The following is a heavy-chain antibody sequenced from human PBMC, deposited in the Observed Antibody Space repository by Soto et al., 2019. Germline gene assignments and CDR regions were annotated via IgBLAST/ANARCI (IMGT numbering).Heavy chain of an antibody. CDR1: GGSFSGYY. CDR3: ARATRYCTNGVCSTFEY. J-gene: IGHJ4*01. Sequence: SETLSLTCAVYGGSFSGYYWSWIRQPPGKGLEWVGEINHSGSTNYNPSLKSRVIISVDTSKNQFSLKLNSVTAADTAVYYCARATRYCTNGVCSTFEYWGQGTLVPVSS. CDR2: INHSGST. V-gene: IGHV4-34*01. D-gene: IGHD2-8*01.